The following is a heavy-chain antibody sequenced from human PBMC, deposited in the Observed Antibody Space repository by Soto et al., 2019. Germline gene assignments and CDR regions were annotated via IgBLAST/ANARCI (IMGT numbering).Heavy chain of an antibody. CDR3: VKDWGQAAVGIRYPYGLDV. J-gene: IGHJ6*02. CDR1: GFTVISFG. Sequence: PGWSLRLSCSCSGFTVISFGMQWVRQALGEGLEHVSTLSSNGIGTYYADSVKGRFTFSRDTSKNTLYLQMSSLRTEDTAVYYCVKDWGQAAVGIRYPYGLDVWGVGTTVTVS. D-gene: IGHD6-13*01. V-gene: IGHV3-64D*06. CDR2: LSSNGIGT.